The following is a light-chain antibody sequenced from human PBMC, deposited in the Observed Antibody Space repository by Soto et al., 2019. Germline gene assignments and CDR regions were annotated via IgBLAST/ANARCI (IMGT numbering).Light chain of an antibody. J-gene: IGKJ1*01. CDR3: QQRSNWPPLRT. CDR1: QSVSSY. CDR2: DAS. V-gene: IGKV3-11*01. Sequence: EIVLTQSPATLSLSPGERATLSCRASQSVSSYLAWYQQKPGQAPRLLIYDASNRATGIPARFSGSGSGTDFTLTISSLEPEDFAVYYCQQRSNWPPLRTFGQGTKVESK.